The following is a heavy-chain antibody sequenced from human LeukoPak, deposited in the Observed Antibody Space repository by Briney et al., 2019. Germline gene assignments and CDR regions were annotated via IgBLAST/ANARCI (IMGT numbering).Heavy chain of an antibody. CDR1: GFTVSSTY. J-gene: IGHJ4*02. CDR2: IYSGGHT. Sequence: PGGSLRLSCAASGFTVSSTYTSWVRQAPGKGLEWVSVIYSGGHTYYADSVKGRFTISRDNSKNTLYLQMNSLRVEDTAVYYCARQFGDYWGQGTLVTVSS. D-gene: IGHD3-10*01. V-gene: IGHV3-53*01. CDR3: ARQFGDY.